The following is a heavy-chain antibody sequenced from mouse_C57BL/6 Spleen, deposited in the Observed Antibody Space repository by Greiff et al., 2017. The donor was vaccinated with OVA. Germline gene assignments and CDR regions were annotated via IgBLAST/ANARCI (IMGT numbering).Heavy chain of an antibody. CDR3: ARGAYGSSLDY. D-gene: IGHD1-1*01. V-gene: IGHV3-6*01. CDR2: ISYDGSN. CDR1: GYSITSGYY. J-gene: IGHJ2*01. Sequence: EVQLQQSGPGLVKPSQSLSLTCSVTGYSITSGYYWNWIRQFPGNKLEWMGYISYDGSNKYNPSLKNRISITRDTSKNQFVLKLNSVTTEDTATYYCARGAYGSSLDYWGQGTTLTVSS.